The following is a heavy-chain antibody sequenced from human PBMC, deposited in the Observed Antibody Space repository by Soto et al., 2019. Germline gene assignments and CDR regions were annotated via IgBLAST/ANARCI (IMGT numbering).Heavy chain of an antibody. Sequence: EMQLLESGGDLVQPGGSLRLSCEASGFTLSNYAMTWVRQAPGKGLEYISAISGSGVTTYYADSMKGRFTISRDNSKNTLYLQMNSLRAEDTAVYYCAKDRDDIGMVDAFEIWGQGTMVTVSS. CDR3: AKDRDDIGMVDAFEI. J-gene: IGHJ3*02. CDR2: ISGSGVTT. D-gene: IGHD2-15*01. V-gene: IGHV3-23*01. CDR1: GFTLSNYA.